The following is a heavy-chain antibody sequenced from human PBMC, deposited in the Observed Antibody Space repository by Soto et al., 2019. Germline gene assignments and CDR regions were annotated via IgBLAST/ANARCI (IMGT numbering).Heavy chain of an antibody. Sequence: GGSLRLSCAASGFTFSSYSMNWVRQAPGKWLEWVSSISSSSSYIYYADSVKGRFTISRDNAKNSLYLQMNSLRAEDTAVYYCARDSEYYDFWSGYSTYNWFDPWGQGXLVTVYS. D-gene: IGHD3-3*01. CDR2: ISSSSSYI. V-gene: IGHV3-21*01. CDR3: ARDSEYYDFWSGYSTYNWFDP. J-gene: IGHJ5*02. CDR1: GFTFSSYS.